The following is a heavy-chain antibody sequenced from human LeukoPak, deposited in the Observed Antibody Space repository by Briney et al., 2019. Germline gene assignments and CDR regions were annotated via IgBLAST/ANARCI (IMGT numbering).Heavy chain of an antibody. D-gene: IGHD1-26*01. CDR3: ARVGGSYMVDAFDI. V-gene: IGHV1-69*13. J-gene: IGHJ3*02. Sequence: ASVKVSCKASGGTFSSYAISWVRQAPGQGLEWMGGIIPIFGTANYAQKFQGRVTITADESTSTAYMELSSLRSEDTAVYYCARVGGSYMVDAFDIWGQGTMVTVSS. CDR2: IIPIFGTA. CDR1: GGTFSSYA.